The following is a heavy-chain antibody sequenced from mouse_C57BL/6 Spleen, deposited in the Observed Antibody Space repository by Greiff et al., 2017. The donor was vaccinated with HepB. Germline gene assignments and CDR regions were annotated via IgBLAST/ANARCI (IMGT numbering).Heavy chain of an antibody. V-gene: IGHV1-15*01. J-gene: IGHJ2*01. D-gene: IGHD2-2*01. CDR3: TRWGLPFDY. Sequence: QVQLKQSGAELVRPGASVTLSCKASGYTFTDYEMHWVKQTPVHGLEWIGAIDPETGGTAYNQKFKGKAILTADKSSSTAYMELRSLTSEDSAVYYCTRWGLPFDYWGQGTTLTVSS. CDR1: GYTFTDYE. CDR2: IDPETGGT.